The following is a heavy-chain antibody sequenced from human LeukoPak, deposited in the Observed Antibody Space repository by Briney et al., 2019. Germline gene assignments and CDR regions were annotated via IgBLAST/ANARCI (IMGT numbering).Heavy chain of an antibody. CDR2: IIPILGIA. Sequence: ASVKVSCKASGGTFSSYAISWVRQAPGQGLEWMGRIIPILGIANYAQKFQGRVTITADKSTSTAYMELSSLRSEDTAVYYCASYYGSGSYYAPYYCGMDVWGQGTTVTVSS. CDR1: GGTFSSYA. J-gene: IGHJ6*02. CDR3: ASYYGSGSYYAPYYCGMDV. V-gene: IGHV1-69*04. D-gene: IGHD3-10*01.